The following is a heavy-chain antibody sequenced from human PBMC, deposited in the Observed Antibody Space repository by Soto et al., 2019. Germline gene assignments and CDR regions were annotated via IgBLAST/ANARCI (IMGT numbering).Heavy chain of an antibody. CDR1: GYTFTGYY. CDR3: ARDRGLVCAPGFRTYDAFDI. J-gene: IGHJ3*02. CDR2: INPNSGGT. D-gene: IGHD1-26*01. V-gene: IGHV1-2*04. Sequence: GASVKVSCKASGYTFTGYYMHWVRQAPGQGLEWMGWINPNSGGTNYAQKFQGWVTMTRDTSISTAYMELSRLRSDDTTVYYCARDRGLVCAPGFRTYDAFDIWGQGTMVTVSS.